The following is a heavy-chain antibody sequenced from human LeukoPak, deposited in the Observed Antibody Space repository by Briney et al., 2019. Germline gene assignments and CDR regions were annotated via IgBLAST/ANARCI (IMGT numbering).Heavy chain of an antibody. CDR2: ISSSGSSI. CDR1: GYIVTDYY. J-gene: IGHJ4*02. CDR3: TRPKSGDYVEY. D-gene: IGHD4-17*01. V-gene: IGHV3-11*01. Sequence: PGGSLRLSCAASGYIVTDYYMAWIRQAPGRGPEWIAYISSSGSSIKYADSVKGRFTISRDNANNTLYLQMNSLRVEDSAFYYCTRPKSGDYVEYWGQGALVTVSS.